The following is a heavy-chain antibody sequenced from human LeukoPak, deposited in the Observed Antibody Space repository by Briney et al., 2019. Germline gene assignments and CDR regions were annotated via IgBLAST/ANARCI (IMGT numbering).Heavy chain of an antibody. V-gene: IGHV3-23*01. CDR1: GFTFSSYA. J-gene: IGHJ4*02. Sequence: GGSLRLSCAASGFTFSSYAMSWVRQAPGKGLEWVSAISGSGGSTYYADSVKGRFTISRDNSKNTLYLQMNSLRAEDTAVYYCAKWLDIVVVPAAIGYWGQGTLVTVSS. CDR3: AKWLDIVVVPAAIGY. D-gene: IGHD2-2*01. CDR2: ISGSGGST.